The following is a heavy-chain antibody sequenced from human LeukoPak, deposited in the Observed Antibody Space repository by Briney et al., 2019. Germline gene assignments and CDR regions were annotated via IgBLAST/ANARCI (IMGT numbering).Heavy chain of an antibody. CDR3: AKSLGYCSSTSCYKDAFDI. J-gene: IGHJ3*02. D-gene: IGHD2-2*02. Sequence: GGSLRLSCAASGFTFSSYAMSWARQAPGKGLEWASAISGSGGSTYYADSVKGRFTISRDNSKNTLYLQMNSLRAEDTAVYYCAKSLGYCSSTSCYKDAFDIWGQGTMVTVSS. CDR2: ISGSGGST. CDR1: GFTFSSYA. V-gene: IGHV3-23*01.